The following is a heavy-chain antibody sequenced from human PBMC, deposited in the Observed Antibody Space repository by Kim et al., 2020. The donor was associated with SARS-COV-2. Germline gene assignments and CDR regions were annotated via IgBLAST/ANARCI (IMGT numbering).Heavy chain of an antibody. V-gene: IGHV1-2*02. CDR3: ARDADRDAMRLLEWLGFGLDF. CDR2: INPATGVT. CDR1: GYTFTDYY. Sequence: ASVKVSCKASGYTFTDYYIHWMRQAPGQGLEWLGWINPATGVTKYGQKFWGRVTMSRDTSVTTAYLELTGLTPDDSAVYYCARDADRDAMRLLEWLGFGLDFWGQGTLVTVSS. D-gene: IGHD3-3*01. J-gene: IGHJ4*02.